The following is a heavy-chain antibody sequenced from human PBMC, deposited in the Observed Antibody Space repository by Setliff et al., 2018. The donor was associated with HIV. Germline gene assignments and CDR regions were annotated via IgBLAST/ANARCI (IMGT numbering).Heavy chain of an antibody. D-gene: IGHD6-6*01. CDR3: ARSLFYIAARPGGFDI. V-gene: IGHV1-24*01. Sequence: ASVKVSCKLSGYTLTELSMHWVRQAPGKGLEWMGSFDPEDGETVYAQKFQGRVTMTRDTSTSTVYMELSSLRSEDTAVYYCARSLFYIAARPGGFDIWGQGTMVTVSS. J-gene: IGHJ3*02. CDR1: GYTLTELS. CDR2: FDPEDGET.